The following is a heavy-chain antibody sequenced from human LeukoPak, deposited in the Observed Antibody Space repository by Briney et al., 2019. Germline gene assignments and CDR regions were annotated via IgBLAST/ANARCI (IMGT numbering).Heavy chain of an antibody. J-gene: IGHJ6*03. V-gene: IGHV4-31*03. CDR1: GGSISSGGYY. Sequence: PSETLSLTCTVSGGSISSGGYYWSWIRQHPGKGLEWIGYIYYSGSTYYNPSLKSRVTISVDTSKNRFSLKLSSVTAADTAVYYCAREMATFGYYYYMDVWGKGTTVTVSS. CDR3: AREMATFGYYYYMDV. CDR2: IYYSGST. D-gene: IGHD5-24*01.